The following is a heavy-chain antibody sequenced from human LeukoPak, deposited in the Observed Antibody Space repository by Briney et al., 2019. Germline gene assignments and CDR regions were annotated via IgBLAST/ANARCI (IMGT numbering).Heavy chain of an antibody. Sequence: GGSLRLSCAASGFTFSSHGMHWVRQAPGRGLEWVAVISYDGTNKYYADSVKGRCTISRDNSKNTLYLQMNSLRAEDTAVYYCARDNHYYGSGSYSPPSDFDYWGQGTLVTVSS. J-gene: IGHJ4*02. V-gene: IGHV3-30*03. CDR3: ARDNHYYGSGSYSPPSDFDY. CDR1: GFTFSSHG. CDR2: ISYDGTNK. D-gene: IGHD3-10*01.